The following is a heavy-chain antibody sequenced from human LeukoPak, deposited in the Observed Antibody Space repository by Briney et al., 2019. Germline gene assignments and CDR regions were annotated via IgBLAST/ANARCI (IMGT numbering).Heavy chain of an antibody. CDR2: VSAEGDRR. D-gene: IGHD3-9*01. V-gene: IGHV3-30*04. J-gene: IGHJ4*02. CDR3: VRDLSGRDSFDH. Sequence: GGSLRLSCAASGFTFSNYAMHWVRRAPGKGLEWVTFVSAEGDRRYYADSVKGRFTISRDDSKNTLYLQMNSLRHEDSALYYCVRDLSGRDSFDHWGQGALVTVSS. CDR1: GFTFSNYA.